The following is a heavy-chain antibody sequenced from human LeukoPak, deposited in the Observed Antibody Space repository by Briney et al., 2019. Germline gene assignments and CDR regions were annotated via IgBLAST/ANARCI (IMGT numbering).Heavy chain of an antibody. D-gene: IGHD1-14*01. V-gene: IGHV3-53*01. CDR1: GFTVSSNY. Sequence: GGSLRLSCAASGFTVSSNYMSWVRQAPGKGLEWVSVIYSGGRTYYADSVKGRFTISRDNSKNTLYLQMNSLRAEDTAVYYCARDNRLDYYYGMDVWGQGTTVTVSS. CDR2: IYSGGRT. J-gene: IGHJ6*02. CDR3: ARDNRLDYYYGMDV.